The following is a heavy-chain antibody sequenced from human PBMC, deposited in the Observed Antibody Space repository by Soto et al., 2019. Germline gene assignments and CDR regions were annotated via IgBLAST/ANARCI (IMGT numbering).Heavy chain of an antibody. D-gene: IGHD3-10*01. CDR3: AKGRGGSGSLTPRVDF. J-gene: IGHJ4*02. CDR2: ISGGGDTT. CDR1: GFTFNNYA. Sequence: EVQLLESGGGLVQPGGSLRLSCAASGFTFNNYAMTWVRQAPGKGLEWVSAISGGGDTTSYADSVKGRFTVSRDGSKSTLYLQMSSLRAEDTALYYCAKGRGGSGSLTPRVDFWGQGTLVTVSS. V-gene: IGHV3-23*01.